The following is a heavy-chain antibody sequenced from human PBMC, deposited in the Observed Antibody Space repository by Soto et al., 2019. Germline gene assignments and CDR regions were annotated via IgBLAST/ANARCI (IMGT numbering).Heavy chain of an antibody. Sequence: GGSLRLSCAASGFTLSSYWMSWVRQAPGKGLEWVANIKQDGSEKYYVDSVKGRFTISRDNAKNSLYLQMNSLRAEDTAVYYCARFYYDSSGYLPSPYYYYYGMDVSGQGTTVTVSS. CDR2: IKQDGSEK. V-gene: IGHV3-7*04. J-gene: IGHJ6*02. CDR1: GFTLSSYW. D-gene: IGHD3-22*01. CDR3: ARFYYDSSGYLPSPYYYYYGMDV.